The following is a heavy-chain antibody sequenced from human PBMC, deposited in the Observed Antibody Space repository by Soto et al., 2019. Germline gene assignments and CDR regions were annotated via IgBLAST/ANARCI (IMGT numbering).Heavy chain of an antibody. D-gene: IGHD6-19*01. Sequence: GESLKISCKGSGYSFTTYWIGWVRQLPGQGLEWMGVMFPGDSDTRYSPSFQGQVAMSADPSTNTAYLEWSSLKAADSAMYYCARVPDSSLGTMDVWGQGTTVTVSS. CDR3: ARVPDSSLGTMDV. CDR1: GYSFTTYW. V-gene: IGHV5-51*01. J-gene: IGHJ6*02. CDR2: MFPGDSDT.